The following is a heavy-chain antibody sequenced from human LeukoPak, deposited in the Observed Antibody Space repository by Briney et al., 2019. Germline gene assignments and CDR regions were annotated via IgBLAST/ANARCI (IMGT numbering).Heavy chain of an antibody. V-gene: IGHV3-53*05. CDR3: AREMYRDGYNSSIYFYYYYGMDV. CDR2: IYSGGST. J-gene: IGHJ6*02. Sequence: GGSLRLSCAASGFTISSNYMSWVRQAPGKGLEWVSVIYSGGSTYYADSVKGRFTMSRDNSKNTLYLQMNSLRTEDTAVYYCAREMYRDGYNSSIYFYYYYGMDVWGQGTTVAVSS. CDR1: GFTISSNY. D-gene: IGHD5-24*01.